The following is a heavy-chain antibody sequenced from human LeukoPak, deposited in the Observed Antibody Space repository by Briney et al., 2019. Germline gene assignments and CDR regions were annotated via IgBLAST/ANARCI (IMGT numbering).Heavy chain of an antibody. CDR3: ARESYDSTPDY. V-gene: IGHV3-7*01. CDR2: IKQDGSEK. Sequence: PGGSLRLSCAASGFTFSSYWMSWVRQAPGKGLEWVANIKQDGSEKYYVDSVKGRFAISRDNAKNSLYLQMNSLRAEDTAVYHCARESYDSTPDYWGQGTLVTVSS. CDR1: GFTFSSYW. J-gene: IGHJ4*02. D-gene: IGHD3-22*01.